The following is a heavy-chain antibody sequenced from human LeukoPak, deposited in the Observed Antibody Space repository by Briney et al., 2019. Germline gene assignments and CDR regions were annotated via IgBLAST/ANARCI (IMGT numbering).Heavy chain of an antibody. CDR1: GFNFSSYG. J-gene: IGHJ3*02. V-gene: IGHV3-33*06. Sequence: PGRSLRLSCAASGFNFSSYGMHWVRQAPDKGLEWVAVIWYDGSNKYYADSVKGRFTISRDNSKNALYLQMNNLRAEDTAVYYCAKGQSEENPDDAFDIWGQGTMVTVSS. D-gene: IGHD5-24*01. CDR3: AKGQSEENPDDAFDI. CDR2: IWYDGSNK.